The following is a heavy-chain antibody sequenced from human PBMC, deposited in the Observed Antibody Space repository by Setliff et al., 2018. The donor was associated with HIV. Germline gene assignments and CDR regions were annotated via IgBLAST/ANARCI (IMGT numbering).Heavy chain of an antibody. D-gene: IGHD4-4*01. CDR2: IHHSGSS. CDR1: GDSIITYY. V-gene: IGHV4-4*08. CDR3: AREHDYSNYRRLDS. Sequence: PSETLSLTCTVSGDSIITYYWTWIRQPPGKGLEWIGYIHHSGSSDYTPSLRSRVTMSVDTSKNQFSLKLTSVTAADPAVYYCAREHDYSNYRRLDSWGRGILVTSPQ. J-gene: IGHJ4*02.